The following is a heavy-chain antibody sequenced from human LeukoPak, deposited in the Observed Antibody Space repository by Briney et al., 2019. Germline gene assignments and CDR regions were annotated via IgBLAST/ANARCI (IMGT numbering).Heavy chain of an antibody. V-gene: IGHV4-34*01. CDR2: INHSGST. CDR3: ARRNYYSYSMDV. J-gene: IGHJ6*03. CDR1: GGSFSGYY. Sequence: SETLSLTCAVYGGSFSGYYWSWIRQPPGKGLEWIGEINHSGSTNYNPSLKSRVTISVDTSKNQFSLKLSSVTAADTAVYYCARRNYYSYSMDVWGKGTTVTVSS.